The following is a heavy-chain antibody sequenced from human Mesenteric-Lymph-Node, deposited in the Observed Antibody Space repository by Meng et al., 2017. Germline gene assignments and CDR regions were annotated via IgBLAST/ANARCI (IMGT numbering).Heavy chain of an antibody. CDR3: ARHGAVTGLDY. D-gene: IGHD2-21*02. V-gene: IGHV3-48*03. J-gene: IGHJ4*02. CDR1: GFTFRIYE. CDR2: TNSGGGNT. Sequence: GESLKISCVASGFTFRIYEMSWVRQAPGKGLEWVAYTNSGGGNTYYADSVKGRFTISRDHAKNSLYLHMNSLRVEDTATYYCARHGAVTGLDYWGQGNLVTVSS.